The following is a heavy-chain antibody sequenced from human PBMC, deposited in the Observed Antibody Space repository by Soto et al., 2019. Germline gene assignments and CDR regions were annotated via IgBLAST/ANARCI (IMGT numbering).Heavy chain of an antibody. Sequence: GGSLRLSCAASGFTFSSYSMNWVRQAPGKGLEWVSYISSSSSTIYYADSVKGRFTISRDNAKNSLYLQMNSLRDEDTAVYYCARDLRVLVVSTSPFDYWGQGTLVTVSS. CDR1: GFTFSSYS. CDR3: ARDLRVLVVSTSPFDY. CDR2: ISSSSSTI. V-gene: IGHV3-48*02. J-gene: IGHJ4*02. D-gene: IGHD3-22*01.